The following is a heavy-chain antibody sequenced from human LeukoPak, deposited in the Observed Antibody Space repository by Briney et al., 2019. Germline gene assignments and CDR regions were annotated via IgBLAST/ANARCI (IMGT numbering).Heavy chain of an antibody. V-gene: IGHV1-2*02. D-gene: IGHD3-16*01. J-gene: IGHJ4*02. CDR1: GYNFIDDY. CDR2: INPDSGST. CDR3: APTAEAYTSWWKV. Sequence: ASVKVSCKASGYNFIDDYMHWVRHAPGQGLEFMGWINPDSGSTNYAQKFKGRVTMTRDTSISTAYLEVRSLTSDDTAVYYCAPTAEAYTSWWKVWGQGTLVTVSS.